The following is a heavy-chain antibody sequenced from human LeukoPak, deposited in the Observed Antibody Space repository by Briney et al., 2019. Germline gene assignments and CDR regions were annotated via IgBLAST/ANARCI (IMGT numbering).Heavy chain of an antibody. V-gene: IGHV4-31*03. Sequence: PSETLSLTCTVSGGSISSGGYYWSWTRQHPGKGLEWIGYIYYSGSTYYNPSLKSRVTISVDTSKNQFSLKLSSVTAADTAVYYCARVAKDFWSGYGMDVWGQGTTVTVSS. CDR1: GGSISSGGYY. CDR3: ARVAKDFWSGYGMDV. D-gene: IGHD3-3*01. J-gene: IGHJ6*02. CDR2: IYYSGST.